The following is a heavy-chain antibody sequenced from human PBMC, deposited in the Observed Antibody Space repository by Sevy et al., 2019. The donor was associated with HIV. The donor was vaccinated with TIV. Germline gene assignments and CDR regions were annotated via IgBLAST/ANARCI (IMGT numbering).Heavy chain of an antibody. CDR3: AKGAGQWLGDAFDV. J-gene: IGHJ3*01. Sequence: GGSLRLSCAASGFTFDDYAIHWVRQAPGKGLEWVSGLSWNSGTIDYADSVKGRFTISRDNAKKSLYLQMNSLRAEDTALYYCAKGAGQWLGDAFDVWGQGIMVTVSS. V-gene: IGHV3-9*01. CDR1: GFTFDDYA. D-gene: IGHD6-19*01. CDR2: LSWNSGTI.